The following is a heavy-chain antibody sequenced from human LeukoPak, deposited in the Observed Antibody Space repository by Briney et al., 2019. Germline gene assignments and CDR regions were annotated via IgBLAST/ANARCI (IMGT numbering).Heavy chain of an antibody. CDR2: ISGDGANT. V-gene: IGHV3-43*02. Sequence: PGGSLRLSCAASGFTFDDSAMHWVRQIPEKGLEWVSLISGDGANTYYVDSVKGRFTISRDNSKRSLYLQMNSLRTEDTAFYYCAKPIYGGNTGDAFHVWGQGAMVTVSS. D-gene: IGHD4-23*01. CDR1: GFTFDDSA. J-gene: IGHJ3*01. CDR3: AKPIYGGNTGDAFHV.